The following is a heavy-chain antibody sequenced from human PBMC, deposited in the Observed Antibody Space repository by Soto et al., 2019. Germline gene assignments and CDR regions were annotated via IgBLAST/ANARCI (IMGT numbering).Heavy chain of an antibody. Sequence: TSETLSLTCTVSGGSITSDYSCWSWIRQPPGEGLEWIGHIFDSGTTYTNPSLRSQVAISLDTSKNHFSLTLSSVTAAATGVYYWARGPSGDKVHYGGQGPQVTVS. D-gene: IGHD7-27*01. CDR1: GGSITSDYSC. J-gene: IGHJ4*02. CDR3: ARGPSGDKVHY. V-gene: IGHV4-30-4*01. CDR2: IFDSGTT.